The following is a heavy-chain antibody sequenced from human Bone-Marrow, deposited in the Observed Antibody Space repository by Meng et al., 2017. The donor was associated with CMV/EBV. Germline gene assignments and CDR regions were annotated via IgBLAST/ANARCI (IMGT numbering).Heavy chain of an antibody. CDR3: ARAPRSTVFRGIDP. J-gene: IGHJ5*02. V-gene: IGHV3-48*04. Sequence: GESLKISCAASGFTFSSYSMNWVRQAPGKGLEWVSYISSSSSTIYYADSVKGRFTISRDTAKSSLYLQMNSLRAEDTAVYYCARAPRSTVFRGIDPWGQGTLVTVSS. D-gene: IGHD1-14*01. CDR1: GFTFSSYS. CDR2: ISSSSSTI.